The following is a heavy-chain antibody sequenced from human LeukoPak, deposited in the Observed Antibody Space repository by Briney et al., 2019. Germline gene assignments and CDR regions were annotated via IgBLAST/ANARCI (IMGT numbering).Heavy chain of an antibody. J-gene: IGHJ4*02. V-gene: IGHV5-51*01. CDR1: GYSFTSYW. CDR3: ARLGSIWFGELEIDY. CDR2: IYPGDSDT. Sequence: GESLKISCKGSGYSFTSYWIGWVRQMPGKGLEWMGIIYPGDSDTRYSPSFQGQVTISADKSISTAYLQWSSLKASDTATYYCARLGSIWFGELEIDYWGQGTLVTVSS. D-gene: IGHD3-10*01.